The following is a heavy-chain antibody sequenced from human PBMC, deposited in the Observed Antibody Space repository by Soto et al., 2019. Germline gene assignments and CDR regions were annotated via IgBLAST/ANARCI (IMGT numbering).Heavy chain of an antibody. CDR1: GGSIISGDYY. CDR3: ARAASGFGYLLRYYYYYYGMDV. CDR2: IYYSGST. J-gene: IGHJ6*02. D-gene: IGHD3-10*01. Sequence: SETLSLTCTVSGGSIISGDYYWSWIRQPPGKGLEWIGYIYYSGSTYYNPSLKSRVTISVDTSKNQFSLKLSSVTAADTAVYYCARAASGFGYLLRYYYYYYGMDVWGQGTTVTVSS. V-gene: IGHV4-30-4*01.